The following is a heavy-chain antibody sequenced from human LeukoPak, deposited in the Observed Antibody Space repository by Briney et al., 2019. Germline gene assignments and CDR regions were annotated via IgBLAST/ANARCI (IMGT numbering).Heavy chain of an antibody. CDR1: GYTLTELS. CDR2: FDPEDGET. CDR3: ATLNLDYYDSSGYFGL. J-gene: IGHJ4*02. D-gene: IGHD3-22*01. V-gene: IGHV1-24*01. Sequence: ASVKVSCKVSGYTLTELSMHWVRQAPGKGLEWMGGFDPEDGETIHAQKFQGRVTMTEDTSTDTAYMELSSLRSEDTAVYYCATLNLDYYDSSGYFGLWGQGTQVTVSS.